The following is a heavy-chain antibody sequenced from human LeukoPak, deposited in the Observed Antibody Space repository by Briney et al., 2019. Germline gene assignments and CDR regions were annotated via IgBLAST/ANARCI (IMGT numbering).Heavy chain of an antibody. Sequence: SETLSLTCAVYGGSFSGYYWSWIRQPPGKGLEWIGEINHSGSTNYNPSLKSRVTISVDTSKNQFSLKLSSVTAADTAVYFCARDYGYSYGFGPWGQGTLVTVSP. J-gene: IGHJ5*02. V-gene: IGHV4-34*01. CDR3: ARDYGYSYGFGP. CDR1: GGSFSGYY. CDR2: INHSGST. D-gene: IGHD5-18*01.